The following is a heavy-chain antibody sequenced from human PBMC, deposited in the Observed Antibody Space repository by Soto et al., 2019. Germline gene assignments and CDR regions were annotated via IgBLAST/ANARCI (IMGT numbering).Heavy chain of an antibody. D-gene: IGHD5-12*01. CDR3: ARDPGDGYNFWSY. CDR2: INPGGTTT. CDR1: GYTFTSYY. V-gene: IGHV1-46*01. J-gene: IGHJ4*02. Sequence: ASVKVSCKAAGYTFTSYYMNWVRQAPGQGLEWMGTINPGGTTTSYAQKFQGRVTMTRDTSTSTAYMELSSLRSEDTAVYYCARDPGDGYNFWSYWGQGTLVTVSS.